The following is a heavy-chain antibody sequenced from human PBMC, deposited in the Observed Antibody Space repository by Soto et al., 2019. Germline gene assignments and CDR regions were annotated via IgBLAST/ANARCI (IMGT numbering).Heavy chain of an antibody. Sequence: EVQLLESGGGLVQSGGSLRLSCAASGFTFSSYAMSWVRQAPGKGLEWVSGISGSGGSRNYADSVKGRFTISRDNSKNTLYLQMNSLRAEDTAVYYCAKRELVLDYWGQGTLVTVSS. CDR3: AKRELVLDY. D-gene: IGHD6-13*01. CDR2: ISGSGGSR. J-gene: IGHJ4*02. V-gene: IGHV3-23*01. CDR1: GFTFSSYA.